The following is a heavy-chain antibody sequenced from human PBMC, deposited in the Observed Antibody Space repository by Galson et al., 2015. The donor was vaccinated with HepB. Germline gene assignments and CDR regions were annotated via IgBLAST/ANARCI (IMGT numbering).Heavy chain of an antibody. Sequence: SVKVSCKASGGTFSSYAISWVRQAPGQGLEWMGGIIPIFGTANYAQKFQGRVTITADESTSTAYMELSSLTSEDTAFYYCARDLGGNDHGDYPLYYWGQGTLVTVSS. CDR1: GGTFSSYA. V-gene: IGHV1-69*13. CDR2: IIPIFGTA. CDR3: ARDLGGNDHGDYPLYY. J-gene: IGHJ4*02. D-gene: IGHD4-17*01.